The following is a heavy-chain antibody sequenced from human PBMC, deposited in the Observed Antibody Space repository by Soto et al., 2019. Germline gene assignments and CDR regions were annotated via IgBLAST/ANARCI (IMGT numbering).Heavy chain of an antibody. Sequence: PGGSLRLSCAASGFTFSSYTMNWVRQAPGKGLEWVSYISSSSSTIYYADSVKGRFTISRDNAKNSLYLQMNSLRAEDTAVYYCARDRKYQPLAEYWGEETLVTVSS. V-gene: IGHV3-48*01. CDR2: ISSSSSTI. CDR3: ARDRKYQPLAEY. J-gene: IGHJ4*02. D-gene: IGHD2-2*01. CDR1: GFTFSSYT.